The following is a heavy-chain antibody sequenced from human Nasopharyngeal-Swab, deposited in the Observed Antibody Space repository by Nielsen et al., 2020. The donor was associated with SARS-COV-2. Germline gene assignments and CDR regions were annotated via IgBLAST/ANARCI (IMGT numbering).Heavy chain of an antibody. V-gene: IGHV3-21*01. D-gene: IGHD1-26*01. CDR2: ISYNSGHI. J-gene: IGHJ2*01. CDR3: ARLVGAYKWYFDI. CDR1: GFTFSNYA. Sequence: GGSLRLSCAASGFTFSNYAMTWVRQAPGKGLEWVSHISYNSGHINYAESVKGRSTISRDNARKSLYLQMDSLRAEDTAVYYCARLVGAYKWYFDIWGCGTLVTVSS.